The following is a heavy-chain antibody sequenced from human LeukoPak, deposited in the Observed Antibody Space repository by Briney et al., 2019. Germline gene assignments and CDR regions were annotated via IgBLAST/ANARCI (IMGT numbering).Heavy chain of an antibody. CDR2: ISSSSNYI. V-gene: IGHV3-21*04. J-gene: IGHJ5*02. CDR1: GFTFCSFS. CDR3: AKDRSVPAAPNWFDP. D-gene: IGHD2-2*01. Sequence: GGSLRLSCAASGFTFCSFSMNWVRQAPGKGLEWVSSISSSSNYIYYADSVKGRFTISRDNAKNSLYLQMNSLRAEDTAVYYCAKDRSVPAAPNWFDPWGQGTLVTVSS.